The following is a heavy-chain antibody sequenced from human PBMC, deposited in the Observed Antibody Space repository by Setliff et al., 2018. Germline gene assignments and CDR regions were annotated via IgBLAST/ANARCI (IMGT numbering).Heavy chain of an antibody. CDR2: IYWDDDK. J-gene: IGHJ5*02. CDR1: GFSLSTSGVG. Sequence: GSGPTLVNPTQTLTLTCTFSGFSLSTSGVGVGWIRQPPGKALEWLALIYWDDDKRYSPSLKSRLTITKDTSKNQVVLTMTNMDPVDTATYYCAHSNCGGDCYSDNWFDPWGQGTLVTVSS. D-gene: IGHD2-21*02. CDR3: AHSNCGGDCYSDNWFDP. V-gene: IGHV2-5*02.